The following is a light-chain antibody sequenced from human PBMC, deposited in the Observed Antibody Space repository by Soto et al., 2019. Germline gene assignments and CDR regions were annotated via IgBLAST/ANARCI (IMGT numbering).Light chain of an antibody. V-gene: IGKV3-15*01. Sequence: EIVMTQSPVTLSVSPGERVTLSCRASQSVSSNLAWYQQKPGLAPRLLIYGASTRATGIPARFSGSGSGTEFTLTISSLQSEDFAVYYCQQYNNWWTFGQGTKVEIK. CDR1: QSVSSN. CDR2: GAS. J-gene: IGKJ1*01. CDR3: QQYNNWWT.